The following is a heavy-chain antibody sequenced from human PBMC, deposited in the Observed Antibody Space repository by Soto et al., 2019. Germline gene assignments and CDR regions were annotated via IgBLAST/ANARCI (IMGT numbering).Heavy chain of an antibody. CDR1: GFTISNYI. Sequence: PGGSLRLSCAASGFTISNYIMHWVRQAPGKGLEWVAMILHDGNNKYYADSVKGRFTISRDNSKNTLYLQMNSLRTEDTAMYYCARDDEDGSFCDLGYWGQGILGTVSS. CDR2: ILHDGNNK. J-gene: IGHJ4*02. D-gene: IGHD3-10*01. V-gene: IGHV3-30-3*01. CDR3: ARDDEDGSFCDLGY.